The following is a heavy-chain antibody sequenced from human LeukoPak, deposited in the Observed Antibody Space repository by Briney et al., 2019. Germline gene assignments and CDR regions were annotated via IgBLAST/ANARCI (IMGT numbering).Heavy chain of an antibody. CDR2: IYYSGST. D-gene: IGHD2-2*01. CDR1: GGSISSSSYY. CDR3: ARHSPFFCSSTSCYDNWFDP. V-gene: IGHV4-39*01. Sequence: SETLSLTCTVSGGSISSSSYYWGWIRQPPGKGLEWIGSIYYSGSTYYNPTLKSRVTISVDTSKNQFSLKLSSVTAADTAGYYCARHSPFFCSSTSCYDNWFDPWGQGTLVTVSS. J-gene: IGHJ5*02.